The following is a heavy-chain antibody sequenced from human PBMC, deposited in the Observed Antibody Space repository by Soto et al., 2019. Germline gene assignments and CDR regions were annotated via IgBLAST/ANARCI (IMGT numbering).Heavy chain of an antibody. J-gene: IGHJ6*03. CDR3: ARGNAARQYYYYYYMDV. CDR1: GFTFSDHY. CDR2: TRNKANSYTT. Sequence: GGSLRLSCAASGFTFSDHYMDWVRQAPGKGLEWVGRTRNKANSYTTEYAASVKGRFTISRDDSKNSLYLQMNSLKTEDTAVYYCARGNAARQYYYYYYMDVWGKGTTVTVSS. V-gene: IGHV3-72*01. D-gene: IGHD6-6*01.